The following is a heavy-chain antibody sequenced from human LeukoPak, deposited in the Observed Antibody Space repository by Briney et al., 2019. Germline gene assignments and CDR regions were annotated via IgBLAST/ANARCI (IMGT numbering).Heavy chain of an antibody. CDR1: GFTFSSYA. V-gene: IGHV3-23*01. J-gene: IGHJ4*02. D-gene: IGHD6-6*01. Sequence: GSLRLSCVASGFTFSSYAMSWVRQAPGKGLEWVSGISGSGGNTYYADSVKGRFTISRDNSKNTLYLQTNSLRADDTAVYYCARGIPIAASHYYFDYWGQGTLVTVSS. CDR3: ARGIPIAASHYYFDY. CDR2: ISGSGGNT.